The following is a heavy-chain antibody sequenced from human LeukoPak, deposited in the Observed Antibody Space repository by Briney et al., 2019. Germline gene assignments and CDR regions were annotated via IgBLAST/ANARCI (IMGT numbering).Heavy chain of an antibody. CDR2: IYYSGST. Sequence: TSETLSLTCTVSGSSISSYYWSWIRQPPGKGLEWIGYIYYSGSTNYNPSLKSRVTISVDTSKNQFSLKLSSVTAADTAVYYCARGGSYYYYYGMDVWGQGTTVTVSS. D-gene: IGHD2-15*01. CDR3: ARGGSYYYYYGMDV. CDR1: GSSISSYY. V-gene: IGHV4-59*01. J-gene: IGHJ6*02.